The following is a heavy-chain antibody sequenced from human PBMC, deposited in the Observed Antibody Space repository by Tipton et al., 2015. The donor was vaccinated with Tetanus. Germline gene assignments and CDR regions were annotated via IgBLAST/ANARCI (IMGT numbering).Heavy chain of an antibody. CDR2: VSYGGRHK. CDR3: VRGGGSRNAEWFDS. V-gene: IGHV3-30*03. J-gene: IGHJ5*01. Sequence: SLRLSCAGSGFNFHSYSMNWVRQAPGRGPEWLAVVSYGGRHKYYAESVKGRLAISRDNSKSTLSLQMDTLRPEDTAVYYCVRGGGSRNAEWFDSWGQGTLVIVSS. D-gene: IGHD3-16*01. CDR1: GFNFHSYS.